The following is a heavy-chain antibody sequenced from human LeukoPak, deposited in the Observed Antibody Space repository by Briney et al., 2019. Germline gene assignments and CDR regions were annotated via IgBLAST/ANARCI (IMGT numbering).Heavy chain of an antibody. J-gene: IGHJ4*02. CDR3: VFGTYYYDSSDY. V-gene: IGHV1-8*01. Sequence: ASVKVSCKASGYTFTSYDINWVRQATGQGLGWMGWMNPNSGNTGYAQKFQGRVTMTRNTSISTAYMELSSLSSEDTAVYYCVFGTYYYDSSDYWGQGTLVTVSS. CDR1: GYTFTSYD. D-gene: IGHD3-22*01. CDR2: MNPNSGNT.